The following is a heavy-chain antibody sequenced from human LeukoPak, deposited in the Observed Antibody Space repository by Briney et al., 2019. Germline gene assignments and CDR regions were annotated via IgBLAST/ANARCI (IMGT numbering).Heavy chain of an antibody. J-gene: IGHJ4*02. V-gene: IGHV4-34*01. CDR3: ARGAPMALDY. CDR1: GGSFSGYY. CDR2: INHSGST. D-gene: IGHD3-10*01. Sequence: IPSETPSLTCAVYGGSFSGYYWSWIRQPPGKGLEWIGEINHSGSTNYNPSLKSRVTISVDTSKNQFSLKLSSVTAADTAVYYCARGAPMALDYWGQGTLVTVSS.